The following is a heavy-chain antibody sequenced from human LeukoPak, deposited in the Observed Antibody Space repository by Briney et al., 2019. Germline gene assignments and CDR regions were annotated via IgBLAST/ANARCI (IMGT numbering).Heavy chain of an antibody. J-gene: IGHJ6*02. Sequence: PGRSLRLSCAATGFTFKDYGMHWVRQPPGKGLEWFSSINWNGGGTDYADSVKGRFTISRDNAKNSLYLQLSSLRPEDTALYYCAKHMRATNTYSFFGLDVWGQGTTVTVSS. V-gene: IGHV3-9*01. CDR1: GFTFKDYG. CDR3: AKHMRATNTYSFFGLDV. D-gene: IGHD1-26*01. CDR2: INWNGGGT.